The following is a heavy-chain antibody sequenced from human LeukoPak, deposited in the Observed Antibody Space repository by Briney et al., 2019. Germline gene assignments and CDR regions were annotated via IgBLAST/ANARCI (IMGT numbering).Heavy chain of an antibody. V-gene: IGHV3-64*01. CDR1: GFTFSDYG. J-gene: IGHJ3*02. CDR3: ARGPTVTTFNAFDI. Sequence: PGGSLRLSCVASGFTFSDYGIYWVRQAPGKGLEHVSAISSTGTYTYYANSVGGRFTISRDNSKNTLYLQMGSLRAEDMAVYYCARGPTVTTFNAFDIWGQGTMVTVSS. D-gene: IGHD4-17*01. CDR2: ISSTGTYT.